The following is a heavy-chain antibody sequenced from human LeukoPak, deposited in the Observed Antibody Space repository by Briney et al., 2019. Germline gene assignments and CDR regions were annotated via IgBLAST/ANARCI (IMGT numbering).Heavy chain of an antibody. CDR1: GGSFSGYY. CDR3: ARGQSNLDFDY. J-gene: IGHJ4*02. CDR2: INHSGST. Sequence: SETLSLTCAVCGGSFSGYYWSWIRQPPGKGLEWIGEINHSGSTNYNPSLKSRVTISVDTSKNQFSLKLSSVTAADTAVYYCARGQSNLDFDYWGQGTLVTVSS. V-gene: IGHV4-34*01.